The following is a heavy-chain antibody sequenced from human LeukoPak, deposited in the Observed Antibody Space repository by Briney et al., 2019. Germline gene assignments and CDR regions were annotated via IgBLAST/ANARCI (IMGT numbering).Heavy chain of an antibody. V-gene: IGHV3-23*01. Sequence: GGSLRLSCSASGFTFSTYAMSWVRQAPGKGLEWVSGISGSGANTYYADSVKGRFTISRDNSKNTLFLQTNSLRAEDTAVYYCAKSPDISVTDDFDYWGQGTMVTVSS. CDR2: ISGSGANT. J-gene: IGHJ4*02. D-gene: IGHD6-19*01. CDR3: AKSPDISVTDDFDY. CDR1: GFTFSTYA.